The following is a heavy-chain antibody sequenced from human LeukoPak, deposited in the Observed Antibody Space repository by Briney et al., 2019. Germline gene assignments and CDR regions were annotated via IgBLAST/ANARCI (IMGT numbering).Heavy chain of an antibody. CDR2: IIPICGTA. CDR1: GGTFSSYA. Sequence: ASVKVSCKASGGTFSSYAISWVRQAPGQGLEGMGGIIPICGTANCAQKFQGRVTITADESTSTAYMELSSLRSEDTAVYYCASPYYYDSSGYFYWGQGTLVTASS. J-gene: IGHJ4*02. CDR3: ASPYYYDSSGYFY. V-gene: IGHV1-69*13. D-gene: IGHD3-22*01.